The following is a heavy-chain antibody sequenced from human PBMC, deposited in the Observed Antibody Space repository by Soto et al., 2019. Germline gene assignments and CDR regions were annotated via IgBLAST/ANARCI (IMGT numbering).Heavy chain of an antibody. Sequence: VGSLRLSCVASGFPFSSYAMSWVRQTPGKGLEWVSGISGSGGRTYYADSVKGRFTIPRDNSNNTLSLQMHILRVEDTAVYFCAKGGYYSLFDIWGQGTVVTVSS. CDR1: GFPFSSYA. CDR2: ISGSGGRT. CDR3: AKGGYYSLFDI. J-gene: IGHJ3*02. V-gene: IGHV3-23*01. D-gene: IGHD3-16*01.